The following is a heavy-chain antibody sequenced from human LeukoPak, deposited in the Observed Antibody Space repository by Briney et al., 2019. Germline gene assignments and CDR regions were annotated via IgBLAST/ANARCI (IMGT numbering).Heavy chain of an antibody. CDR2: VNPSGDST. J-gene: IGHJ3*02. D-gene: IGHD5-24*01. Sequence: ASVKVSCKASGYIFTSYYIHWVRQAPGQGLEWMGIVNPSGDSTNYAQNFQGRVTMTGDTSTSTVYMELSSLRSEDTAVYYCARVRDGYNDAYDIWGQGTMVTVTS. CDR3: ARVRDGYNDAYDI. V-gene: IGHV1-46*01. CDR1: GYIFTSYY.